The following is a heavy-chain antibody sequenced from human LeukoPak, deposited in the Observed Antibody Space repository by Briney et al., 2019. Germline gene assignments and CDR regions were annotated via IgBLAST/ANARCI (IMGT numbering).Heavy chain of an antibody. CDR2: IKQDGSEK. CDR1: GFTFSSYW. D-gene: IGHD3-9*01. CDR3: ARVRYFDWLPAFDY. Sequence: GGSLRLSCAASGFTFSSYWMSWVRQAPGKGLEWVANIKQDGSEKYYVHSVKGRFTISRDNAKNSLYLQMNSLRAEDTAVYYCARVRYFDWLPAFDYWGQGTLVTVCS. J-gene: IGHJ4*02. V-gene: IGHV3-7*01.